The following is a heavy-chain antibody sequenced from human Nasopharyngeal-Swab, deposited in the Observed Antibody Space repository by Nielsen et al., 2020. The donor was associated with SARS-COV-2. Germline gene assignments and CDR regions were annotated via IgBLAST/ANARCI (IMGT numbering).Heavy chain of an antibody. V-gene: IGHV3-9*01. Sequence: SLKISCAASGFTFDDYAMHWVRQAPGKGLEWVSGISWNSGSIGYADSVKGRFTISRDNAKNSLYLQMNSLRAEDTALYYCAKEVYYDSSDYSVAYWYFDLWGRGTLVTVSS. CDR2: ISWNSGSI. D-gene: IGHD3-22*01. J-gene: IGHJ2*01. CDR1: GFTFDDYA. CDR3: AKEVYYDSSDYSVAYWYFDL.